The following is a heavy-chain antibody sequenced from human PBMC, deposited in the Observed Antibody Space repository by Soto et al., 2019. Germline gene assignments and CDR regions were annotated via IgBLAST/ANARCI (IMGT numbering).Heavy chain of an antibody. V-gene: IGHV1-18*01. J-gene: IGHJ4*02. CDR3: ARGGMITFGGVIAHPFDY. CDR1: GYTFTSYG. Sequence: ASVKVSCKASGYTFTSYGISWVRQAPGQGLEWMGWISAYNGNTNYAQKLQGRVTMTTDTSTSTAYMELRSLRSDDTAVYYCARGGMITFGGVIAHPFDYWGQGTLVTVSS. D-gene: IGHD3-16*02. CDR2: ISAYNGNT.